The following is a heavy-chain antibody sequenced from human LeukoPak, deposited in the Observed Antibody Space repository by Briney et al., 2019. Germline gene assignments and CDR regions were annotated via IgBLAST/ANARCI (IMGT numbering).Heavy chain of an antibody. CDR2: INNDGSNT. CDR3: ARDRPHNWFDP. D-gene: IGHD6-6*01. V-gene: IGHV3-74*01. J-gene: IGHJ5*02. CDR1: GFTFSSYW. Sequence: GGSLRLSCEASGFTFSSYWMHWVRQAPGKGLVWVSRINNDGSNTIYADSVKGRFTVSRDNAKNALYLQMNSLRVEDTAVYYCARDRPHNWFDPWGQGTLVTVSS.